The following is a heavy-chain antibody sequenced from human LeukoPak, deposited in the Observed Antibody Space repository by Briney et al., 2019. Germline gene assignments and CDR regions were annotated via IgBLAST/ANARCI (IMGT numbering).Heavy chain of an antibody. D-gene: IGHD3-9*01. CDR1: GFTLSSYA. Sequence: GGSLRLSCAASGFTLSSYAMSWVRQAPGKGLEWVSYISGSGSTIYYAASVKGRFTISRDNSKNTLYLQMNSLRTEDTAVYYCAKAEGYDILTGLDYWGRGTLVTVSS. J-gene: IGHJ4*02. V-gene: IGHV3-23*01. CDR2: ISGSGSTI. CDR3: AKAEGYDILTGLDY.